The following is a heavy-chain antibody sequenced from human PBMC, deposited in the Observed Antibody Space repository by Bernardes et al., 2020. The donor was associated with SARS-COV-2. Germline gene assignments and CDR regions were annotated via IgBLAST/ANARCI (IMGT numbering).Heavy chain of an antibody. CDR1: GFTFNTYG. Sequence: GGSLRLSCAASGFTFNTYGMHWVRRAPDKGLEWVAVIWYDGSTKYYADSVKGRFTISRDNSKNILYLQMNSLRVEDTAVYYCVRRFCAVSSACGNFYGMGVWGQGAT. V-gene: IGHV3-33*01. J-gene: IGHJ6*02. D-gene: IGHD2-21*01. CDR3: VRRFCAVSSACGNFYGMGV. CDR2: IWYDGSTK.